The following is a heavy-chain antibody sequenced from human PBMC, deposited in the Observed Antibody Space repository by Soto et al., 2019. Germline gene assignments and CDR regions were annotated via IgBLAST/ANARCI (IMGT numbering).Heavy chain of an antibody. V-gene: IGHV4-59*08. CDR2: IYNIGST. CDR3: ARHGQLPLAGIGFAS. D-gene: IGHD6-19*01. J-gene: IGHJ4*02. CDR1: GGSISGDC. Sequence: SETLSLTCTGSGGSISGDCWSWRRQPPGKGLEWIGYIYNIGSTNYTPSLRSRVTMSIDTSQEQFSLKLSSVTAKDTAVYYFARHGQLPLAGIGFASWGRGSLVT.